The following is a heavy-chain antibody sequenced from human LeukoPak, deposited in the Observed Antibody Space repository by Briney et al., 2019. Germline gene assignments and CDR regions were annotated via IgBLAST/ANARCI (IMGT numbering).Heavy chain of an antibody. CDR3: ARACVLAAAGYYYMDV. V-gene: IGHV1-8*01. D-gene: IGHD6-13*01. Sequence: ASVKVSCKASGYTFTSYDINWVRQATGQGLEWMGWMNPNSGNTGYAQKFQGRVTMTRNTSIGTAYMELSSLKSEDTAVYYCARACVLAAAGYYYMDVWGKGTTVTVSS. CDR2: MNPNSGNT. J-gene: IGHJ6*03. CDR1: GYTFTSYD.